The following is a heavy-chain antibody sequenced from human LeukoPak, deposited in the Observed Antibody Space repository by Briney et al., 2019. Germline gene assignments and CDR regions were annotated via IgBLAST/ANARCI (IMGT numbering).Heavy chain of an antibody. D-gene: IGHD5-18*01. Sequence: SETLSLTCTVSGGSISSYYWSWIRQPPGKGLEWIGYIYYSGSTNYNPSLKSRVTISVDTSKNQFSLQLSSVTATDTAVYYCARVGAWIQLGYFDYWGQGTLVTVSS. V-gene: IGHV4-59*08. CDR3: ARVGAWIQLGYFDY. J-gene: IGHJ4*02. CDR1: GGSISSYY. CDR2: IYYSGST.